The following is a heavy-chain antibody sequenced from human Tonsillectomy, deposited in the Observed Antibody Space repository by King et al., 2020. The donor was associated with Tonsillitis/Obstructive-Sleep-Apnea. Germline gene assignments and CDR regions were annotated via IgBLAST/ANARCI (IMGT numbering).Heavy chain of an antibody. CDR1: GYTFTSYY. Sequence: VQLVESGAEVKKPGASVKVSCKASGYTFTSYYMHWVRQAPGQGLEWMGIINPSGGSTSYAQKFQGRVTMTRDTSTSTVYMELSSLRSEDTAVYYCARGRLISPDFWSGIDYWGQGTLVTVSS. V-gene: IGHV1-46*01. D-gene: IGHD3-3*01. CDR2: INPSGGST. CDR3: ARGRLISPDFWSGIDY. J-gene: IGHJ4*02.